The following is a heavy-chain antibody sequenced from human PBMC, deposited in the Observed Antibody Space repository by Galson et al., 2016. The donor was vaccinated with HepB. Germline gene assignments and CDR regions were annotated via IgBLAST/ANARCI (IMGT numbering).Heavy chain of an antibody. J-gene: IGHJ3*02. Sequence: SLRLSCAASGFTFSNYAMNWVRQAPGKGLEWVSDISVSGGSTYYADAVKGRFTVTRDNSRNTLYLQMNSLRADDTAVYYCASLRSGSYAFDIWGQGTMVTVSS. V-gene: IGHV3-23*01. D-gene: IGHD3-22*01. CDR3: ASLRSGSYAFDI. CDR2: ISVSGGST. CDR1: GFTFSNYA.